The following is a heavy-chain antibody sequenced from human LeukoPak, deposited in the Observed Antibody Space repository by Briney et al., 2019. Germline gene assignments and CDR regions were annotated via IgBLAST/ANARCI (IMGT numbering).Heavy chain of an antibody. J-gene: IGHJ3*02. CDR1: GGSISNYY. CDR2: INHSGST. Sequence: PSETLSLTCTVSGGSISNYYWSWIRQPPGKGLEWIGEINHSGSTNYNPSLKSRVTTSVDTSKNQFSLKLSSVTAADTAVYHCARGSSLGYYDSSGYPIDAFDIWGQGTMVTVSS. V-gene: IGHV4-34*01. D-gene: IGHD3-22*01. CDR3: ARGSSLGYYDSSGYPIDAFDI.